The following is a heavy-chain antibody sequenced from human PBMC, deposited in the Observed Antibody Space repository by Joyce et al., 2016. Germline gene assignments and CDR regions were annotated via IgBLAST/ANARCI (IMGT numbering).Heavy chain of an antibody. CDR2: IYQTWTT. Sequence: QLQLQESGSGLVKPSQTLSLTCAVSGGSISSGDFAWSWVRQPPGKDREWMGYIYQTWTTFYKPSLKSRVTNSLDRSKNQFSLNLTSVTAADTAVYFWARGPWNNAFDVWGQGTVVTVSS. D-gene: IGHD1/OR15-1a*01. V-gene: IGHV4-30-2*01. J-gene: IGHJ3*01. CDR3: ARGPWNNAFDV. CDR1: GGSISSGDFA.